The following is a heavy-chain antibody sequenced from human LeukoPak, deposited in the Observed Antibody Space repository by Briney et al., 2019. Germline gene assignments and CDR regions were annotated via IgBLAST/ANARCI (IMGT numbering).Heavy chain of an antibody. Sequence: SETLSLICTVSGGSINSYYWSWIRQPPGRGLEWIGSIHYSGSTSYNPSLRSRVTISVDKSKNQFFLKLSSVTATDTAVYYCARRVHSSSWSSYFDYWGQETLVTVSS. CDR3: ARRVHSSSWSSYFDY. CDR2: IHYSGST. D-gene: IGHD6-13*01. CDR1: GGSINSYY. V-gene: IGHV4-59*01. J-gene: IGHJ4*02.